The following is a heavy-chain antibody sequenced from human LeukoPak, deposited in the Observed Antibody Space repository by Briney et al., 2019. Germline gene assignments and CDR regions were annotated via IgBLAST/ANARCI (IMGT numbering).Heavy chain of an antibody. CDR1: GGSFSGYY. J-gene: IGHJ5*02. D-gene: IGHD3-22*01. V-gene: IGHV4-34*01. Sequence: SETLSLTCAVYGGSFSGYYWSWIRQPPGKGLEWIGEINHSGSTNYNPSLKSRVTISVDTSKNQFSLKLSSVTAADTAVYYCARRVTMIVVVITTKKLNNWFDPWGQGTLVTVSS. CDR2: INHSGST. CDR3: ARRVTMIVVVITTKKLNNWFDP.